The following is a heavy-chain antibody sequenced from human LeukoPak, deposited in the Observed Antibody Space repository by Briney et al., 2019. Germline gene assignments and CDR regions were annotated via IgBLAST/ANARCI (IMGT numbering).Heavy chain of an antibody. V-gene: IGHV3-15*01. J-gene: IGHJ4*02. CDR2: IKSKTDGGTT. Sequence: GGSLSLSCAPSGFTFCNAWMSWVRQAPAKGLEWVGRIKSKTDGGTTDYSAHVKGRFTISRDDSKNTLYLQMNSLKTEDTAVYYCTRRSYQDYWGQGTLVTVSS. D-gene: IGHD1-26*01. CDR3: TRRSYQDY. CDR1: GFTFCNAW.